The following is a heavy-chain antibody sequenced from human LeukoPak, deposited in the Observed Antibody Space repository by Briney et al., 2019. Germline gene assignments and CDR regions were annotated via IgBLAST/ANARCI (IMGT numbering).Heavy chain of an antibody. V-gene: IGHV3-66*01. Sequence: QPGGSLSLSCAASGFSVSSNYMSWVRQAPGKGLEWVSIIYSGGTTYYADSVKGRFTISRDYSKNTLYLQMNTLRAEDTAVYYCARARGLTRFLMAGAIDLWGQGTLVTVAS. CDR1: GFSVSSNY. J-gene: IGHJ5*02. CDR2: IYSGGTT. D-gene: IGHD6-19*01. CDR3: ARARGLTRFLMAGAIDL.